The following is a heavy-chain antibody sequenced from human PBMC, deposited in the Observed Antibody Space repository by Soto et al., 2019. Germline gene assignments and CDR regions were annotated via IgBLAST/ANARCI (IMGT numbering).Heavy chain of an antibody. CDR1: GFKFDDYA. CDR3: AKDCIAVAGFNGMDA. V-gene: IGHV3-9*01. J-gene: IGHJ6*02. Sequence: EVQLVESGGGLVQPGRSLRLSCAASGFKFDDYAMHWVRQAPGKGLEWVAGISWNSGGIVYADSVKGRFTISRDNAKRSLSLQMNSLSAEDTAFYYCAKDCIAVAGFNGMDAWGQGTTVTVSS. D-gene: IGHD6-19*01. CDR2: ISWNSGGI.